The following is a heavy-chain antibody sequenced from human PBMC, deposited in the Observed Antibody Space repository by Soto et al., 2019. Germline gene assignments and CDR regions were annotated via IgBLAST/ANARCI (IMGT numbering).Heavy chain of an antibody. CDR1: GGSISSYY. V-gene: IGHV4-59*01. D-gene: IGHD2-2*01. CDR3: AREPVPAARGYDAFDI. Sequence: PSETLSLTCTVSGGSISSYYWSWIRQPPGKGLEWIGYIYYSGSTNYNPSLKSRVTISVDTSKNQFSLKLSSVTAADTAAYYCAREPVPAARGYDAFDIWGQGTMVT. CDR2: IYYSGST. J-gene: IGHJ3*02.